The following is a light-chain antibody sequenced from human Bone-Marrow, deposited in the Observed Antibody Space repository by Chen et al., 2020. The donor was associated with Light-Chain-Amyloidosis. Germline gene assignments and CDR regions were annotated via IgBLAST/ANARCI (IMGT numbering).Light chain of an antibody. J-gene: IGLJ2*01. CDR2: RDT. CDR1: DLPTKY. Sequence: SYELTQPPSVSVSPGQTARITCSGDDLPTKYAYWYQQKPGQAPVLVIHRDTERPSGISERFSGSSSGTTATLTVSGVQTEDEADYHCQSTDCSGTYEVIFGGGTELTVL. CDR3: QSTDCSGTYEVI. V-gene: IGLV3-25*03.